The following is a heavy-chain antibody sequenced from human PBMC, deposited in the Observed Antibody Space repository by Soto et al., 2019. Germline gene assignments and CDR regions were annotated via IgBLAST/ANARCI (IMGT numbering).Heavy chain of an antibody. D-gene: IGHD3-10*01. Sequence: GGSLRLSCAASGFTFSNYWMSWVCQAPGKGLEWVAMIKQDGSEKYYVDSVKGRFTISRDNAKNSLYLQMNSLRAEDTAVYYCARGDYYGSGSLLFDYWGQGTLVTVSS. V-gene: IGHV3-7*04. CDR3: ARGDYYGSGSLLFDY. J-gene: IGHJ4*02. CDR1: GFTFSNYW. CDR2: IKQDGSEK.